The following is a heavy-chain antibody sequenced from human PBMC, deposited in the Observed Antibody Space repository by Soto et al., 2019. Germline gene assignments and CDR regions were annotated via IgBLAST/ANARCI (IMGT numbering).Heavy chain of an antibody. Sequence: SVKVSCKASGGTFSSYAISWVRQAPGQGLEWMGGIIPIFGTANYAQKFQGRVTITADESTSTAYMELSSLRSEDTAVYYCARGIYGSGRLFDYRGQGTLVTVSS. J-gene: IGHJ4*02. CDR3: ARGIYGSGRLFDY. D-gene: IGHD3-10*01. V-gene: IGHV1-69*13. CDR1: GGTFSSYA. CDR2: IIPIFGTA.